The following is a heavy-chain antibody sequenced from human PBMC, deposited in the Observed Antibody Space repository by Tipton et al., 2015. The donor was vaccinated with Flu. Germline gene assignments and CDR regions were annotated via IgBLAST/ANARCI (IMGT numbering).Heavy chain of an antibody. J-gene: IGHJ3*02. V-gene: IGHV1-46*01. D-gene: IGHD3-10*01. CDR2: INPSGGST. CDR3: AIVAGTAGGQTGAFDI. Sequence: QVQLVQSGAEVKKPGASVKVSCRASGYTFTSYYMHWVRQAPGQGLEWMGIINPSGGSTSYAQKFQGRVTMTRDTSTSTVYMGLSSPRSEDTAVYYCAIVAGTAGGQTGAFDIWGQGTMVTVSS. CDR1: GYTFTSYY.